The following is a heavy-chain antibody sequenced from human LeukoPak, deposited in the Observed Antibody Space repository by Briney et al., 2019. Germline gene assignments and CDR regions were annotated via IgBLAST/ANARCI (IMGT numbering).Heavy chain of an antibody. CDR3: ARVYYYYYMDV. CDR1: GGSFSGYY. V-gene: IGHV4-34*01. Sequence: SETLSLTCAVYGGSFSGYYWSWIRQPPGKGLEWIGEINHSGSTNYNPSLKSRVTISVDTSKNQFSLKLSSVTAADTAVYYCARVYYYYYMDVWGKGTTVTVS. J-gene: IGHJ6*03. CDR2: INHSGST.